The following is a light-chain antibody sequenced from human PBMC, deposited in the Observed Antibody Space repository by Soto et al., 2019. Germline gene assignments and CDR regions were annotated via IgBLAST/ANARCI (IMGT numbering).Light chain of an antibody. J-gene: IGKJ2*01. CDR3: QLRNNWLFT. Sequence: EIVLTQSPATLSLSPGERATLSCRASQSISSYLAWYQQKPGQAPRLLIYAASNRATGITARFSGSGSGTDFTLTISSLEPEDFAVYYCQLRNNWLFTFGQGTQLEIK. CDR1: QSISSY. V-gene: IGKV3-11*01. CDR2: AAS.